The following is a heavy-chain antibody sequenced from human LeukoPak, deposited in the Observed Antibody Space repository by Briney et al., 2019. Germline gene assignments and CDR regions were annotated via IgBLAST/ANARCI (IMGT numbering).Heavy chain of an antibody. D-gene: IGHD6-6*01. CDR1: GGTISSYA. V-gene: IGHV1-69*13. CDR3: ARDPNDPHENSSSSTIDY. CDR2: IIPIFGTA. Sequence: GASVKVSCKASGGTISSYAISWVRQAHAPGHEWVGVIIPIFGTANYAQKFQGRVTITADESTSTAYMELSSLRSEDTAVYYCARDPNDPHENSSSSTIDYWGQGTLVTVSS. J-gene: IGHJ4*02.